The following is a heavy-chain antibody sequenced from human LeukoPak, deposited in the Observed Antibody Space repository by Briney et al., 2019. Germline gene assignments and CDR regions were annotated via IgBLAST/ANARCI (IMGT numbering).Heavy chain of an antibody. CDR3: ARTTQDFQHYYMDV. J-gene: IGHJ6*03. CDR1: GVSISSGSYY. CDR2: IYTSGST. D-gene: IGHD3-3*01. V-gene: IGHV4-61*02. Sequence: SETLSLTCTVSGVSISSGSYYWSWIRQPAGKGLEWIGRIYTSGSTNYNPSLKSRVTISVDTSKNQFSLKLSSVTAADTAVYYCARTTQDFQHYYMDVWGKGTTVTVSS.